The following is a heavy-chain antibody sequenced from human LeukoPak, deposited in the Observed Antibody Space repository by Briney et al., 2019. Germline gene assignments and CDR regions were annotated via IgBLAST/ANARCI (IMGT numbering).Heavy chain of an antibody. CDR1: GDSISSNSYY. CDR2: IYYSGST. CDR3: ARGDGYSYGL. D-gene: IGHD5-18*01. Sequence: SETLSLTCTVSGDSISSNSYYWGWIRQPPGKGLEWIGSIYYSGSTYYNPSLKSRVTISVDTSKNQFSLKLSSVTAADTAVYYCARGDGYSYGLWGQGTLVTVSS. V-gene: IGHV4-39*07. J-gene: IGHJ4*02.